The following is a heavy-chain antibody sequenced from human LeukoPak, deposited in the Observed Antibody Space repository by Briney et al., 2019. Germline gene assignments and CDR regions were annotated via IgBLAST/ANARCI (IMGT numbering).Heavy chain of an antibody. D-gene: IGHD6-13*01. J-gene: IGHJ4*02. V-gene: IGHV5-51*01. CDR1: GYTFSSYW. Sequence: GESLKISCKASGYTFSSYWIAWVRQLPGKGLEWMGIIYPGDSDTRYCPSFQGQVTISADKSITTAYLQWSSLRASDTAMYCCARADGTSWGNFDYWGQGTLVTVSS. CDR2: IYPGDSDT. CDR3: ARADGTSWGNFDY.